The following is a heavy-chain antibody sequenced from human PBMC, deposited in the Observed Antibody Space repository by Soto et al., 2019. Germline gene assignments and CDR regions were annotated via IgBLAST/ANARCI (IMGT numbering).Heavy chain of an antibody. CDR2: IDPSDSYT. CDR1: GYSLTSYL. CDR3: ATLLTVGATEPYFDY. V-gene: IGHV5-10-1*01. D-gene: IGHD1-26*01. Sequence: PGESLKISFKGSGYSLTSYLLRWVRQMPWKGLEWMVRIDPSDSYTNYSPSFQGHVTISADKSISTTYLQWSSLKASDTAMYYWATLLTVGATEPYFDYWGQGTLVTVSS. J-gene: IGHJ4*02.